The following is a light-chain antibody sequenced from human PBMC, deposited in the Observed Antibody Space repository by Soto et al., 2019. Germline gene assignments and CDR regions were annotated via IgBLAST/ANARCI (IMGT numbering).Light chain of an antibody. CDR3: QQYNSFSPWT. J-gene: IGKJ1*01. CDR2: KAS. Sequence: IQMTQSPFSVSASVGDRVTITCRASESISSWLAWYQQKPGKAPKLLIYKASNLESGVPSRFSGSGSGTEFTLTISSLQTDDFATYYCQQYNSFSPWTFGQGTKGDIK. CDR1: ESISSW. V-gene: IGKV1-5*03.